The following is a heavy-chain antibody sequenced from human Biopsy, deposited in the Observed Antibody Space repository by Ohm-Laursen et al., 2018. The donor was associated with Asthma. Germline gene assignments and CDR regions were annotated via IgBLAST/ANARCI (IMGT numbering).Heavy chain of an antibody. D-gene: IGHD4-17*01. J-gene: IGHJ6*02. V-gene: IGHV4-31*03. CDR1: GGAIDSGAYY. CDR3: ARVASYGDLYFGIDV. CDR2: IYYSGST. Sequence: TLSLTCTVSGGAIDSGAYYWSWIRQLPGKGLEWLGYIYYSGSTYYNPSLKSRITISVDTSQNQFSLNLNSVTAADTAVYYCARVASYGDLYFGIDVWGPGTTVSVS.